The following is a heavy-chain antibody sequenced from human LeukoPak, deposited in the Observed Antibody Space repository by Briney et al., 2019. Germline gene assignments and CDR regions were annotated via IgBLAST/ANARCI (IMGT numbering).Heavy chain of an antibody. CDR3: ARDLGCSSTSCGY. D-gene: IGHD2-2*01. CDR1: GFTFSSYA. CDR2: ISYDGSNK. Sequence: PGRSLRLSCAASGFTFSSYAMHWVRQAPGKGLEWVAVISYDGSNKYYADSVKGRFTISRDNSKNTLYLQMNSLRAEDTAVYYCARDLGCSSTSCGYWGQGTLVTVSS. J-gene: IGHJ4*02. V-gene: IGHV3-30-3*01.